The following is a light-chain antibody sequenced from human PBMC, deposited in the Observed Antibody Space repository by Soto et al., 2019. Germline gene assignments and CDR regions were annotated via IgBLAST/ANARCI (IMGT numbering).Light chain of an antibody. V-gene: IGKV3-11*01. CDR1: HSVSNF. CDR3: QQGYSFAFT. J-gene: IGKJ3*01. Sequence: EIVLTQSPASLSLSPGERATLSCRASHSVSNFLAWYQQKPGQAPRLLIYGTSNRATGIPARFSGSGSGTDFTLTISSLEPEDFATYFCQQGYSFAFTFGPGTKV. CDR2: GTS.